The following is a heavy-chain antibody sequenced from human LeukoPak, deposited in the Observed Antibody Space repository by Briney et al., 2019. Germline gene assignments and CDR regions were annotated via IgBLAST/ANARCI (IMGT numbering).Heavy chain of an antibody. CDR3: ARVGSSGWYVHPTLDY. CDR2: IYTSGST. Sequence: KPSETLSLTCTVSGGSISSYYWSWIRQPAGKGLEWIGRIYTSGSTNYNPSLKSRVTMSVDTSKNQFSLKLSSVTAADTAVYYCARVGSSGWYVHPTLDYWGQGTLVTVSS. CDR1: GGSISSYY. D-gene: IGHD6-19*01. V-gene: IGHV4-4*07. J-gene: IGHJ4*02.